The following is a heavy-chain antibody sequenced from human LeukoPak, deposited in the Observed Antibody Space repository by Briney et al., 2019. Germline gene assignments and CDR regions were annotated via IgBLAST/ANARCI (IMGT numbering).Heavy chain of an antibody. V-gene: IGHV4-34*01. CDR1: GGSFSGYY. D-gene: IGHD6-6*01. J-gene: IGHJ4*02. Sequence: SETLSLTCAVYGGSFSGYYWSWIRQPPGKGLEWIGEINHYGSTNYNPSLKSRVTISVDTSKNQFSLNLSSVTAADTAVYYCARDITSNSGGFDYWGQGTLVTVSS. CDR2: INHYGST. CDR3: ARDITSNSGGFDY.